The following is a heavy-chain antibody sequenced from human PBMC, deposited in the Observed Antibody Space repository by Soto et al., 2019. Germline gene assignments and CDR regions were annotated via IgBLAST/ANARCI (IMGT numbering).Heavy chain of an antibody. J-gene: IGHJ4*01. V-gene: IGHV2-5*02. CDR3: AHSSESSVGFDY. D-gene: IGHD6-19*01. Sequence: QITLKESGPTLVKPTQTLTLTCTFPGFSLRTSGVGVGWIRQPPGKALEWLALIYWDDDKHYSQSLKSRLTFTKDSSKNHVVLTMTNMDPVDTATYYCAHSSESSVGFDYWGQGTLVTVSS. CDR2: IYWDDDK. CDR1: GFSLRTSGVG.